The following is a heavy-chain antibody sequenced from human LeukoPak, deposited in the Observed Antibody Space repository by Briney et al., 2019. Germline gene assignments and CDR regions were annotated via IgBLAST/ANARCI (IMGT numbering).Heavy chain of an antibody. CDR2: FDPGDGET. J-gene: IGHJ6*02. Sequence: ASVKVSCKVSGYTLTELSMHWVRQAPGKXXXXMGGFDPGDGETIYAQKFQGRVTMTEDTSTDTAYMELSSLRSEDTAVYYCATSSYLSYYYYGMDVWGQGTTVTVSS. V-gene: IGHV1-24*01. CDR3: ATSSYLSYYYYGMDV. CDR1: GYTLTELS.